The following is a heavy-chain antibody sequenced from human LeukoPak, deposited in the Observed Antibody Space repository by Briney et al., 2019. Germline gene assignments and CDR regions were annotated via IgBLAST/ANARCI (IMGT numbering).Heavy chain of an antibody. CDR1: GFTFSTYA. V-gene: IGHV3-23*01. CDR2: VSGSGAST. CDR3: ARVYGSSNYYYDRYYYYMDV. D-gene: IGHD3-22*01. Sequence: GGSLRLSCTASGFTFSTYAMNWVRQAPGKGLEWVSGVSGSGASTYYADSVKGRFTISRDSSKNTLYLQLNSLRVEDTAVYYCARVYGSSNYYYDRYYYYMDVWGRGTTVTVSS. J-gene: IGHJ6*03.